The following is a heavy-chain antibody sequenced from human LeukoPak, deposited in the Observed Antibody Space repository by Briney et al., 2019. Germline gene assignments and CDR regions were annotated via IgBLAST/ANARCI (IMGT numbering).Heavy chain of an antibody. Sequence: ASVKVSCKTSGYTFTGYYVHWVRQAPGQGLEWMGWINPNSGVTEYAQKFQGRVTMTRDTSISTAYMELSRLTSDDTAVYYCARGRSIREASPPSAYWGQGTLVTVSS. V-gene: IGHV1-2*02. CDR1: GYTFTGYY. D-gene: IGHD3-10*01. J-gene: IGHJ4*02. CDR2: INPNSGVT. CDR3: ARGRSIREASPPSAY.